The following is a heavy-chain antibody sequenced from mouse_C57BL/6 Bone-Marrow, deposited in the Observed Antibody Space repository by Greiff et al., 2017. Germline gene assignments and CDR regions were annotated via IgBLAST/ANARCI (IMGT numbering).Heavy chain of an antibody. Sequence: EVQLVESGGGLVKPGGSLKLSCAASGFTFSSYAMSWVRQTPEKRLEWVATISDGGSYTYYPANVKGRFTISRDNAKNNLYLQMSHLKSEDTAMYYCARYYSNYFDVWGTGTTVTVSS. CDR3: ARYYSNYFDV. CDR2: ISDGGSYT. D-gene: IGHD2-5*01. CDR1: GFTFSSYA. J-gene: IGHJ1*03. V-gene: IGHV5-4*01.